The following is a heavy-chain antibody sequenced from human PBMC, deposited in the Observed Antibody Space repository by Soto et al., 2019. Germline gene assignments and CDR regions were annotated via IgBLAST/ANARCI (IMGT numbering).Heavy chain of an antibody. J-gene: IGHJ3*02. CDR1: GFSSSDYW. V-gene: IGHV3-7*01. Sequence: ELQLVQSGGGLAQPGGSLRLSCIASGFSSSDYWMAWIRQVPGKGLELVAAINGDGSDRGYLESVEGRFTISRDNANNSVFLHLNTLTAEETAVYFCTRDPSWGAFDIWGQGTMVTVSS. CDR2: INGDGSDR. CDR3: TRDPSWGAFDI. D-gene: IGHD7-27*01.